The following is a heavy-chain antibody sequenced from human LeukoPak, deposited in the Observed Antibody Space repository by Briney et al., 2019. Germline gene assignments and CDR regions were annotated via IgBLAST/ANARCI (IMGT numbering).Heavy chain of an antibody. J-gene: IGHJ4*02. CDR1: GYTFTSYG. Sequence: EASVKVSCKASGYTFTSYGISWVRQAPGQGLEWMGWISAYNGNTNYAQKPQGRVTMTTDTSTSTAYMELRSLRSDDTAVYYCARVAITMIVVAIGPDYWGQGTLVTVSS. V-gene: IGHV1-18*01. CDR2: ISAYNGNT. D-gene: IGHD3-22*01. CDR3: ARVAITMIVVAIGPDY.